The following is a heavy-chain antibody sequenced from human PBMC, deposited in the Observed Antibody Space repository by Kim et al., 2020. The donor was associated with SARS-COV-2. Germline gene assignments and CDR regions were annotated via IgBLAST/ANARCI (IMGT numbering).Heavy chain of an antibody. Sequence: TYYNPSLKSRVTMSVDTSKSQFSLNLTSVTAADTAVYFCARRGLARYFDSWGQGALVTVSS. D-gene: IGHD6-6*01. CDR3: ARRGLARYFDS. CDR2: T. V-gene: IGHV4-39*01. J-gene: IGHJ4*02.